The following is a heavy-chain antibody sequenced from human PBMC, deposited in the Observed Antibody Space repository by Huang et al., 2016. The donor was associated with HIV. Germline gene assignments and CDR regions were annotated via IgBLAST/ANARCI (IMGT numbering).Heavy chain of an antibody. CDR2: INTKTGKP. D-gene: IGHD3-9*01. J-gene: IGHJ4*02. CDR3: ARYRLTGTFLDS. Sequence: QVQLVQSGSELRKPGASVKVSCKASGYTFTTYSLIWVRQAPGQGLEWMGWINTKTGKPTYAQGFTVRFVFSLDTTGNTADLQISSLKTDDTAKYFCARYRLTGTFLDSWGQGTQVTVSS. V-gene: IGHV7-4-1*02. CDR1: GYTFTTYS.